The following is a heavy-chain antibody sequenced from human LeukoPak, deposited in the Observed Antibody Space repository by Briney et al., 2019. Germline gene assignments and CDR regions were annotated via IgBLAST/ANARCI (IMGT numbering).Heavy chain of an antibody. Sequence: GGTLRLSCAASGFTFSSYGMSWVRQAPGKGLEWVSAISGSGGSTYYTDSVKGRFTISRDNSKNTLYLQMNSLRAEDTAVYYCAKDYLGGHGFDYWGQGTLVTVSS. CDR1: GFTFSSYG. D-gene: IGHD3-16*01. J-gene: IGHJ4*02. CDR2: ISGSGGST. V-gene: IGHV3-23*01. CDR3: AKDYLGGHGFDY.